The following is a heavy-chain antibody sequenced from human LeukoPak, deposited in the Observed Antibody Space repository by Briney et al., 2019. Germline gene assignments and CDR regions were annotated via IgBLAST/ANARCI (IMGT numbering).Heavy chain of an antibody. D-gene: IGHD5-24*01. CDR1: GFTFSSCE. CDR3: VTKWRWLQF. J-gene: IGHJ4*02. Sequence: GGSLRLSCAASGFTFSSCEMNWVRQAPGKGLEWVSYISGSASTIYYADSVKGRFTISRDNAKNSLYLQMNSLRAEDTAVYYCVTKWRWLQFWGQGTLVTVSS. CDR2: ISGSASTI. V-gene: IGHV3-48*03.